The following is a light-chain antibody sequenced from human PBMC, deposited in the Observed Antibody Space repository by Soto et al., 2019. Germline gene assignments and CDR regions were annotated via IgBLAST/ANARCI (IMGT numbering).Light chain of an antibody. CDR1: ESIRSE. V-gene: IGKV3-15*01. CDR2: GGS. Sequence: EIVMTQSPDILSVPPGGIATLSCRASESIRSELAWYQQKPGQAPRLLIFGGSIRAADIPGRFSGSGSGTEFTLAIATLQSEDFAVYYCQQYHDWPTITFGQGTRLEIK. CDR3: QQYHDWPTIT. J-gene: IGKJ5*01.